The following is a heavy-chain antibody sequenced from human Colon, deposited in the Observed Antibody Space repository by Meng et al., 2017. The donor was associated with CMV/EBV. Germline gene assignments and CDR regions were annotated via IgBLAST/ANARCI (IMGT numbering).Heavy chain of an antibody. CDR1: GGSFSGYY. CDR3: ARKYYDFWSGYHYYFDY. J-gene: IGHJ4*02. D-gene: IGHD3-3*01. Sequence: SETLSLTCAAYGGSFSGYYWSWIRQPPGKGLEWIGEINHSGSTNYNPSLKSRVTISVDTSKNQFSLKLSSVTAADTAVYYCARKYYDFWSGYHYYFDYWGQGTLVTVSS. V-gene: IGHV4-34*01. CDR2: INHSGST.